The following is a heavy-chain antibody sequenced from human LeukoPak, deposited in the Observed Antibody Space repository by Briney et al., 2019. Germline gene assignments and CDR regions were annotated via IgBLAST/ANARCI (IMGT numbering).Heavy chain of an antibody. J-gene: IGHJ6*02. Sequence: GSSVKVSCKASGGTFSSYAISWVRRAPGQGLEWMGGIIPIFGTANYAQKFQGRVTITADESTSTAYMELSSLRSEDTAVYYCAMGEYSSSSVGYYGMDVWGQGTTVTVSS. V-gene: IGHV1-69*01. CDR1: GGTFSSYA. CDR2: IIPIFGTA. CDR3: AMGEYSSSSVGYYGMDV. D-gene: IGHD6-6*01.